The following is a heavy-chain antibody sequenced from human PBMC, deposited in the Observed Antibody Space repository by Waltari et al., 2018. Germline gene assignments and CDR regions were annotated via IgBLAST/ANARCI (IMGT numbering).Heavy chain of an antibody. V-gene: IGHV4-39*01. D-gene: IGHD3-16*01. CDR2: SYYSGST. CDR1: GGSISSSSYY. Sequence: QLQLQESGPGLVKPSETLSLTCTVSGGSISSSSYYWGWIRQPPGKGLEWIGSSYYSGSTYYNPSLKSRVTISVDTSKNQFSRKLSSVTAADTAVYYCARHVYTTLDYWGQGTLVTVSS. CDR3: ARHVYTTLDY. J-gene: IGHJ4*02.